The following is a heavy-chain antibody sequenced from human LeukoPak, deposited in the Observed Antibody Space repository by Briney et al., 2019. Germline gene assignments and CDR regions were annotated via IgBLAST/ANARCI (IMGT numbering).Heavy chain of an antibody. V-gene: IGHV1-3*01. J-gene: IGHJ6*02. CDR3: ARARDIVVVVAGMDV. D-gene: IGHD2-15*01. Sequence: ASVKVSCKASGYTFTSYAMHWVRQAPGQRLEWMGWINAGNGNTKYSQKFQGRVTITRDTSASTAYMELSSLRSEDTAVYYCARARDIVVVVAGMDVWGQGTTVTVSS. CDR1: GYTFTSYA. CDR2: INAGNGNT.